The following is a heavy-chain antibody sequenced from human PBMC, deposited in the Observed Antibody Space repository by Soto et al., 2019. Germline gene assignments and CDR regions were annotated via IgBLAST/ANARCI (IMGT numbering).Heavy chain of an antibody. Sequence: TSETLSLTGTVSGGSISSGDYYWSWIRQPPGKGLEWIGYIYYSGSTYYNPSLKSRVTISVDTSKNQFSLKLSSVTAADTAVYYCARIGSSGYFFDYWGQGTLVTVSS. V-gene: IGHV4-30-4*01. J-gene: IGHJ4*02. D-gene: IGHD3-22*01. CDR1: GGSISSGDYY. CDR2: IYYSGST. CDR3: ARIGSSGYFFDY.